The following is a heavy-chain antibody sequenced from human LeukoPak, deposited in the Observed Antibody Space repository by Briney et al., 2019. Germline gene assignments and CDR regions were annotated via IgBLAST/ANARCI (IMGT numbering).Heavy chain of an antibody. Sequence: GGSLRLSCAASGLIVSHNYMNWVRQAPGRGLEWVAVVYGDGSTNYADSVKGRFTISRHNSKNTLSLQMNSLRAADTAVYYIAKGEIAARLTGFVFYYYAMDVWGQGTTVTVSS. J-gene: IGHJ6*02. CDR3: AKGEIAARLTGFVFYYYAMDV. CDR1: GLIVSHNY. V-gene: IGHV3-53*04. CDR2: VYGDGST. D-gene: IGHD6-6*01.